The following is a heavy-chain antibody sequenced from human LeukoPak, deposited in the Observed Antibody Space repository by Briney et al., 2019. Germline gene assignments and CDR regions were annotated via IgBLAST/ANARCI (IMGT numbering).Heavy chain of an antibody. V-gene: IGHV1-18*01. D-gene: IGHD6-13*01. CDR2: ISAYNGNT. CDR1: GYTFTSYG. J-gene: IGHJ6*02. Sequence: SVKVSCKASGYTFTSYGISWVRQAPGQGLEWMGWISAYNGNTNYAQKLRGRVTMTTDTSTSTAYMELRSLRSDDTAVYYCARQEAAAGYYGMDVWGQGTTVTVSS. CDR3: ARQEAAAGYYGMDV.